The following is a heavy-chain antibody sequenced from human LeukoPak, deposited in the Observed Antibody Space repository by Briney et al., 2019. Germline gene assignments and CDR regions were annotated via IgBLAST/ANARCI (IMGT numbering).Heavy chain of an antibody. V-gene: IGHV4-61*02. J-gene: IGHJ4*02. Sequence: PSQTLTLTCTVSGGSISSGSYYWSWIRQPAGKGLEWIGRIYTSGSSNYNPSLKSRVTISVDTSKNQFSLKLSSVTAADTAVYYCAREFYSSGWETYYFHYGGQGTLVTVSS. CDR3: AREFYSSGWETYYFHY. CDR2: IYTSGSS. CDR1: GGSISSGSYY. D-gene: IGHD6-19*01.